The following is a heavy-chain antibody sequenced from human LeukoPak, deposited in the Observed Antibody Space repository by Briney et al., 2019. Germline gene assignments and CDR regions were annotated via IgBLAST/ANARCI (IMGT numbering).Heavy chain of an antibody. J-gene: IGHJ5*02. CDR1: GYTFTSYY. CDR3: ARARGVAAAENWFDP. CDR2: INPSGGST. D-gene: IGHD6-13*01. Sequence: GASVKVSCKASGYTFTSYYMHWVRQAPGQGLEWMGIINPSGGSTSYAQKFQGRVAMTRDTSTSTVYMELSSLRSEDTAVYYCARARGVAAAENWFDPWGQGTLVTVSS. V-gene: IGHV1-46*01.